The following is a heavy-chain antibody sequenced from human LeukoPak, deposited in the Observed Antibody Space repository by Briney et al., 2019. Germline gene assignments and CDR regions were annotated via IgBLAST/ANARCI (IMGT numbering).Heavy chain of an antibody. J-gene: IGHJ4*02. D-gene: IGHD6-13*01. CDR1: GFTFSSYW. Sequence: PGGSLRLSCAASGFTFSSYWMHWVRQAPGKGLVWVSRINSDGSSTSYADSVKGRFTISRDNAKNTLYLQMNSLRAEDTAVYYCAVRYSGSWYLFDYWGQGTLVTVSS. CDR3: AVRYSGSWYLFDY. V-gene: IGHV3-74*01. CDR2: INSDGSST.